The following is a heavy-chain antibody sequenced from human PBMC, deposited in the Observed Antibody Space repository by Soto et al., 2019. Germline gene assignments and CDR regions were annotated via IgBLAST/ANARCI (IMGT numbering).Heavy chain of an antibody. CDR1: GGYISEKY. Sequence: SETLSLTCIVSGGYISEKYWNWIRQPPGKGLEWIGFIYYNGSTYYNPSLKSRVTISVDTSKNQFSLKLSSVTAADTAVYYCARDSSGYYYFDYWGQGTLVTVSS. D-gene: IGHD3-22*01. J-gene: IGHJ4*02. V-gene: IGHV4-30-4*08. CDR3: ARDSSGYYYFDY. CDR2: IYYNGST.